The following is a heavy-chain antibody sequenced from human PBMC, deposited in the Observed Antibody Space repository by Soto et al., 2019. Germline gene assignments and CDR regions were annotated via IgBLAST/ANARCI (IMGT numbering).Heavy chain of an antibody. D-gene: IGHD2-2*01. Sequence: GGSLRLSCAASGFTFSSYSMNWVRQAPGKGLEWVSYISSSSSTIYYADSVKGRFTISSDNAKNSLYLQMNSLRDEDTAVYYCARDQTGVVVPAAAMDYGMDVWGQGTTVTVSS. CDR1: GFTFSSYS. CDR3: ARDQTGVVVPAAAMDYGMDV. CDR2: ISSSSSTI. V-gene: IGHV3-48*02. J-gene: IGHJ6*02.